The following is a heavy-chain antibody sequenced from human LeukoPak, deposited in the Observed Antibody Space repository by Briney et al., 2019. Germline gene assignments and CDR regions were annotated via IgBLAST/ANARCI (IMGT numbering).Heavy chain of an antibody. J-gene: IGHJ4*02. CDR1: GFTFSSYA. V-gene: IGHV3-23*01. D-gene: IGHD2-21*01. CDR3: AKAPVTSCRGAYCYPFDS. CDR2: ISGSGGNT. Sequence: GGSLRLSCAASGFTFSSYAMSWVRQAPGKGLEWVSDISGSGGNTYYAHSVKGRFTISRDNSKNTLYLQMNSLRAEDTAVYFCAKAPVTSCRGAYCYPFDSWGRGTLVTVSS.